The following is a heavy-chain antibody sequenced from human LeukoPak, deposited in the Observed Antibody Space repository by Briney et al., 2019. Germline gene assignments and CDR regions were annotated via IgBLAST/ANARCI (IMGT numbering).Heavy chain of an antibody. V-gene: IGHV1-2*02. J-gene: IGHJ4*02. Sequence: GASVKVSCKTSGYTFRTYGITWVRQAPGQGLEWMGWINPNSDYTFYAQKFQGRVTLTRDTSISTVYMELTTLTSDDTALYYCAVAPGDYWGQGTLVSVSA. CDR2: INPNSDYT. D-gene: IGHD2-21*01. CDR3: AVAPGDY. CDR1: GYTFRTYG.